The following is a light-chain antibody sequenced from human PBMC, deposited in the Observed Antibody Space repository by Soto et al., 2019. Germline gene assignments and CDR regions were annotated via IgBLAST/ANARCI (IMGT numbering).Light chain of an antibody. J-gene: IGKJ3*01. CDR2: DAS. CDR3: QQRTNWLT. CDR1: QNVSTY. V-gene: IGKV3-11*01. Sequence: EIVLTQSPATLSLSPGERATLSCRASQNVSTYLAWYQQKPGQAPRLLIYDASTRATGIPARFSGSGSGTDFTLTISSLEPEDFAVYYCQQRTNWLTFGPGTKVESK.